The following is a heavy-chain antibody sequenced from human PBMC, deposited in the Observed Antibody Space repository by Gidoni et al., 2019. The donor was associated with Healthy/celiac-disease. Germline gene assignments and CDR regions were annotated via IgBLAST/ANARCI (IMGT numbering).Heavy chain of an antibody. V-gene: IGHV3-30-3*01. CDR1: GFTFSSYA. CDR2: IAYDGSNK. D-gene: IGHD6-13*01. CDR3: ARDPDGDSSTVRNP. J-gene: IGHJ5*02. Sequence: QVQLVESGGGVVQPGRSLRLSCAASGFTFSSYAMHWVRQAPGKGLEWVAVIAYDGSNKYYADSVKGRFTISRDNSKNPLYLQMNSLRAEDTAVYYCARDPDGDSSTVRNPWGQGTLVTVSS.